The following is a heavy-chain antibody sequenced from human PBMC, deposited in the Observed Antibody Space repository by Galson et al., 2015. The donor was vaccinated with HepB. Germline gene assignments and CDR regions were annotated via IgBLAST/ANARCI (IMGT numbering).Heavy chain of an antibody. Sequence: SVKVSCKASGGTFSSYAISWVRQAPGQGLEWMGGIIPIFGTANYAQKFQGRVTITADESTSTAYMELSSLRSEDTAVYYCARGYCSGGSCYGLPYYFDYWGQGTLVTVPS. CDR3: ARGYCSGGSCYGLPYYFDY. J-gene: IGHJ4*02. CDR2: IIPIFGTA. V-gene: IGHV1-69*13. D-gene: IGHD2-15*01. CDR1: GGTFSSYA.